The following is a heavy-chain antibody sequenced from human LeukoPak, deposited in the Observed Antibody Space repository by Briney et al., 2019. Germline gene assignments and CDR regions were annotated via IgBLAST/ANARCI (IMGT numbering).Heavy chain of an antibody. J-gene: IGHJ3*02. CDR2: ISYDGSNK. CDR1: GFTFSSYG. V-gene: IGHV3-30*18. Sequence: GGSLRLSCAASGFTFSSYGMHWVRQAPGKGLEWVAVISYDGSNKYYADSVKGRFTISRDNSKNTLYLQMNSLRAEDTAVYYCAKFSTLDAFDIWGQGTMATVSS. CDR3: AKFSTLDAFDI.